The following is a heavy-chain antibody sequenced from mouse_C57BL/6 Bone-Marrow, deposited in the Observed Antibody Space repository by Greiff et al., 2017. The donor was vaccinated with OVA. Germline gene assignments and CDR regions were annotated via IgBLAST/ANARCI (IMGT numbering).Heavy chain of an antibody. Sequence: VQLQQSGAELVKPGASVKISCKASGYAFSSYWMNWVKQRPGKGLEWIGQIYPGDGDTNYNGKFKGKATMTADKSSSTAYMQLSSLTSEDSAVYCCARRFRLDYYGRMDYWGQGTSVTVSS. CDR2: IYPGDGDT. CDR3: ARRFRLDYYGRMDY. V-gene: IGHV1-80*01. J-gene: IGHJ4*01. CDR1: GYAFSSYW. D-gene: IGHD1-1*01.